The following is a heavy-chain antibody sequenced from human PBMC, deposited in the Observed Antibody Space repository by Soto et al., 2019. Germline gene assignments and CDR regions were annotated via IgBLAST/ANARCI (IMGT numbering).Heavy chain of an antibody. CDR2: ISYDGTNK. CDR3: ARGTGDFDY. D-gene: IGHD7-27*01. Sequence: QVQLVESGGGVVQPGRSLRLSCAASGFTFSSGFAMHWVRQAPGKGLEWVTAISYDGTNKYYADSVKGRFTISRDSAKNTLYLQMNSLRAEDTAVYYCARGTGDFDYLGQGTLVTVSS. CDR1: GFTFSSGFA. V-gene: IGHV3-30-3*01. J-gene: IGHJ4*02.